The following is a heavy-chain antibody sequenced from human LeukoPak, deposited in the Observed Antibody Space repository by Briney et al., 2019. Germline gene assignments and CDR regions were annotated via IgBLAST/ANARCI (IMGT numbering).Heavy chain of an antibody. Sequence: GGSLRLSCAVSGFNFDDFALHWVRQVPGKGLQWVAFSSWIEGHTDYLDSVKGRFTISRDNSKNSLTLQMNSLRTEDSALYYCVRSRAASLGYFDFWGQGTLATVSS. CDR1: GFNFDDFA. CDR2: SSWIEGHT. V-gene: IGHV3-43*01. J-gene: IGHJ4*02. CDR3: VRSRAASLGYFDF. D-gene: IGHD6-25*01.